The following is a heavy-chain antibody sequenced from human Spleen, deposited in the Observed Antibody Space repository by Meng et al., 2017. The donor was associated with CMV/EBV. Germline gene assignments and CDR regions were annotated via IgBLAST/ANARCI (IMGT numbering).Heavy chain of an antibody. J-gene: IGHJ1*01. V-gene: IGHV4-34*01. CDR3: ARGIVGATTYFQY. CDR1: GGSFSGYY. CDR2: INHSGST. Sequence: GSLRLSCAVYGGSFSGYYWSWIRQPPGKGLEWIGVINHSGSTNYNPSLKSRVTISVDTSKNQFSLKLSSVTAADTAVYYCARGIVGATTYFQYWGQGTLVTVSS. D-gene: IGHD1-26*01.